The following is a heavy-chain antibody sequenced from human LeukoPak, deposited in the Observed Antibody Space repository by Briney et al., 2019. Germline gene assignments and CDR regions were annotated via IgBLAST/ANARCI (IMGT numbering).Heavy chain of an antibody. V-gene: IGHV1-69*06. CDR2: IIPIFSTT. Sequence: PSVKLSCKASGGTLSSYAISWVRQAPRQGLEWMGGIIPIFSTTNYTQKFEDRVTITQDTSTSTAYMDLSSLRSEDPSVYDCARTITMVRGVMLGYYFDYWGQGTLFTVSS. CDR3: ARTITMVRGVMLGYYFDY. CDR1: GGTLSSYA. D-gene: IGHD3-10*01. J-gene: IGHJ4*02.